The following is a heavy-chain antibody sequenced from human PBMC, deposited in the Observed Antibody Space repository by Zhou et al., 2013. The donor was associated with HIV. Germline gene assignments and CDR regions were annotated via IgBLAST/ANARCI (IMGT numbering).Heavy chain of an antibody. CDR3: VGYSHGYNWFRN. V-gene: IGHV1-24*01. J-gene: IGHJ1*01. D-gene: IGHD5-12*01. CDR1: GYTLTELS. CDR2: FDPEDGET. Sequence: QVQLVQSGAEVKKPGASVKVSCKVSGYTLTELSMHWVRQAPGKGLEWMGGFDPEDGETIYAQKFQGRVTMTEDTSTDTAYIDLIRLTSDDTAVYFCVGYSHGYNWFRNWGQGTLVTVSS.